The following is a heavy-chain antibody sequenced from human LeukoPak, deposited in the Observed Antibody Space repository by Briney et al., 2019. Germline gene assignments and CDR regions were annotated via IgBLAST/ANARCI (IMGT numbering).Heavy chain of an antibody. CDR3: ARLTSYDFWSGYYLAPEDY. V-gene: IGHV4-34*01. CDR2: INHSGST. J-gene: IGHJ4*02. D-gene: IGHD3-3*01. Sequence: SETLSLTCTVSGGSISSYYWSWIRQPPGKGLEWIGEINHSGSTNYNPSLKSRVTISVDTSKNQFSLKLSSVTAADTAVYYCARLTSYDFWSGYYLAPEDYWGQGTLVTVSS. CDR1: GGSISSYY.